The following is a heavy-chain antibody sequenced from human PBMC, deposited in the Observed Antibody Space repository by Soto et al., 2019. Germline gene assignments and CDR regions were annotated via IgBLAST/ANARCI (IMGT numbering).Heavy chain of an antibody. CDR1: GFTFSSYW. D-gene: IGHD6-19*01. CDR2: IKQDGSEK. J-gene: IGHJ4*02. CDR3: ARVGSSGWVPDY. V-gene: IGHV3-7*01. Sequence: PGGSLRISCAASGFTFSSYWMSWVRQAPGKGLEWVDNIKQDGSEKYYVDSVKGRFTISRDNAKNSLYLQMNSLRAEDTAVYYCARVGSSGWVPDYWGQATLVTVSS.